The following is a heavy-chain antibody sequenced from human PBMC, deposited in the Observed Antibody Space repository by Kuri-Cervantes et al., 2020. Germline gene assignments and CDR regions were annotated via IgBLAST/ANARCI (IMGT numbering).Heavy chain of an antibody. Sequence: SETLSLTCTVSGASMSSSYWSWIRQSPGKGLEWIGYIYYSGSTNYIVSLESRVTIEMDSSRNQFYLRLTSLTAADTATYYCAKVFSVARLDYWGQGIPVTVSS. CDR3: AKVFSVARLDY. V-gene: IGHV4-59*01. J-gene: IGHJ4*02. D-gene: IGHD5-12*01. CDR2: IYYSGST. CDR1: GASMSSSY.